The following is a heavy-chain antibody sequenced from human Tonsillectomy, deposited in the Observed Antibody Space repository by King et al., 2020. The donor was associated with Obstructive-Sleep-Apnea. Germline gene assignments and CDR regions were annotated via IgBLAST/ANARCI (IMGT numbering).Heavy chain of an antibody. CDR3: ARESLAYCGGDCYSPYYFAY. J-gene: IGHJ4*02. CDR2: ISSSSSYI. CDR1: GFTFSSYS. Sequence: VQLVESGGGLVKPGGSLRLSCAASGFTFSSYSMNWVRQAPGKGLEWVSSISSSSSYIYYADSVKGRFTISRDNAKNSLYLQMNSLRAEDTAVYYCARESLAYCGGDCYSPYYFAYWGQGTLVTVSS. V-gene: IGHV3-21*01. D-gene: IGHD2-21*02.